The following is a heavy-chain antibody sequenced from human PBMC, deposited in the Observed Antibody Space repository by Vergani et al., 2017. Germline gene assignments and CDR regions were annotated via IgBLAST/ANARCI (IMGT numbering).Heavy chain of an antibody. Sequence: EVQLVQSGAEVKKPGESLKISCKGSGYSFTSYWIGWVRQMPGKGLEWMGIIYPGDSDTRYSPSFQGQVTISADKSISTAYLQWSSLKASDTAMYYCARFIAHPDPYSSSWYVSYYYGMDVWGQGTTVTVSS. J-gene: IGHJ6*02. CDR3: ARFIAHPDPYSSSWYVSYYYGMDV. CDR1: GYSFTSYW. D-gene: IGHD6-13*01. V-gene: IGHV5-51*01. CDR2: IYPGDSDT.